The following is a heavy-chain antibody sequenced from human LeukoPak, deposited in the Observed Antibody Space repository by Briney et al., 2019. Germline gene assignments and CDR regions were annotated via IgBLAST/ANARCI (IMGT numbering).Heavy chain of an antibody. D-gene: IGHD5-24*01. CDR1: GYTFTSYV. V-gene: IGHV1-18*01. CDR3: ARVEMARYYFDY. CDR2: ISAYNGNT. J-gene: IGHJ4*02. Sequence: ASVKVSCKASGYTFTSYVSWVRQAPGQGLEWMGWISAYNGNTNYAQKLQGRVTMTTDTSTSTAYMELSRLRSDDTAVYYCARVEMARYYFDYWGQGTLVTVSS.